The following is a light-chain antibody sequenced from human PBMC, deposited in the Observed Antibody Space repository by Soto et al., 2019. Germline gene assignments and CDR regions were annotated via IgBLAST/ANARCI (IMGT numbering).Light chain of an antibody. Sequence: QSALTQPASVSGSPGQSITISCTGTSSDVGDYNSVSWYQQHPGKAPKLMIYDVSYRPSGVSNRFSGSKSGNTASLTISGLQAEDEADYYCCAYTSSNTQVFGGGPKLTVL. V-gene: IGLV2-14*03. CDR1: SSDVGDYNS. CDR3: CAYTSSNTQV. CDR2: DVS. J-gene: IGLJ3*02.